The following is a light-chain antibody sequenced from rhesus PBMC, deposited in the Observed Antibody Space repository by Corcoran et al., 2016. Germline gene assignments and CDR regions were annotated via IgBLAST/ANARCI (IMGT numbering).Light chain of an antibody. Sequence: DIQMTQSPSSLSASVGDRVTITCRASQGISSYLAWYQQKPGKAPKLLIYAASTLQSGVPSRFSGRGSGTDFNITISRLQPEDFATYYCQQHNSYPLTCGGGTKVELK. J-gene: IGKJ4*01. V-gene: IGKV1-25*01. CDR2: AAS. CDR1: QGISSY. CDR3: QQHNSYPLT.